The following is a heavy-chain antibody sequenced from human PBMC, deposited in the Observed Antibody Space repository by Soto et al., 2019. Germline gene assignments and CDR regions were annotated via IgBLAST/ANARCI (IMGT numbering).Heavy chain of an antibody. D-gene: IGHD2-2*01. J-gene: IGHJ6*03. V-gene: IGHV3-73*01. CDR1: GFTFSGSA. CDR2: IRSKANSYAT. CDR3: TRHRASIYYMDV. Sequence: EVQLVESGGGLVQPGGSLKLSCAASGFTFSGSAMHWVRQSSGKGLEWVGRIRSKANSYATAYAASVKGRFTISRDDSKNTAYLQMNSLTTEDTAVYYCTRHRASIYYMDVWGKGTPVTVSS.